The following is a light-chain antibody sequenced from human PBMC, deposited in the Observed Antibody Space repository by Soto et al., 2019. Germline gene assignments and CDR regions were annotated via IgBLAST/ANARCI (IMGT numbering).Light chain of an antibody. CDR3: QSYDNNNHWV. CDR2: EDT. V-gene: IGLV6-57*01. J-gene: IGLJ3*02. CDR1: GGRIASHY. Sequence: NFMLTQPHSVSASPGKTVTISCTRSGGRIASHYVQWYQHRPGRPPTNLIYEDTRRPSGVPDRFSGSIDSSSNSASLTVSGLRTEDEADYYCQSYDNNNHWVFGGGTKVTVL.